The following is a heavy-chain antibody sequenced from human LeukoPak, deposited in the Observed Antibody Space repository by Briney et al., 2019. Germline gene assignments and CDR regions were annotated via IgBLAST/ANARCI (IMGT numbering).Heavy chain of an antibody. CDR2: MNPNSGNT. CDR3: LTEVLTDIDDH. V-gene: IGHV1-8*01. Sequence: ASVKVSCKASGYTFTSYDINWVRQATGQGLEWMGWMNPNSGNTGYAQKFQGRVTMTRNTSISTAYMELTSLKSDDTAVYYCLTEVLTDIDDHWGQGTLVTVSS. CDR1: GYTFTSYD. D-gene: IGHD1-20*01. J-gene: IGHJ5*02.